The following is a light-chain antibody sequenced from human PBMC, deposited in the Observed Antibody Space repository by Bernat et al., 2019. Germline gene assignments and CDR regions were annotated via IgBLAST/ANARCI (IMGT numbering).Light chain of an antibody. J-gene: IGLJ3*02. CDR3: QVWGTGRSNWV. Sequence: YVLTQSPSVSVAPGTTAGITCGGYNLGSKSANWYQQKPGQAPVLVVYDNNDRPSGIPERFSGFKSENTATLSISRVEAGDEADFYCQVWGTGRSNWVFGGGTKLTVL. CDR2: DNN. V-gene: IGLV3-21*03. CDR1: NLGSKS.